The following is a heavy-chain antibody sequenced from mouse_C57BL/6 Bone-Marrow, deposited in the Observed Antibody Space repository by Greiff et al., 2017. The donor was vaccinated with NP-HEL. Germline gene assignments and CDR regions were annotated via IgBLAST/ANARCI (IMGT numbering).Heavy chain of an antibody. D-gene: IGHD2-2*01. CDR1: GYTFTSYW. CDR2: IDPSDSYT. Sequence: QVQLQQPGAELVMPGASVKLSCKASGYTFTSYWMHWVKQRPGQGLEWIGEIDPSDSYTNYNQKFKGKSTLTVDKSSSTAYMQLSSLTSEDSAVYYCAREAYGYGRFDYWGQGTTLTVSS. CDR3: AREAYGYGRFDY. J-gene: IGHJ2*01. V-gene: IGHV1-69*01.